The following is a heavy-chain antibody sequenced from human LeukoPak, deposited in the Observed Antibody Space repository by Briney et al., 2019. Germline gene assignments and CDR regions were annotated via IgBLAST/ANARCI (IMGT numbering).Heavy chain of an antibody. Sequence: PGGSLRLSCVGSGFTFSSHAMSWVRQAPGKGLEWVSALAASGGSTFYVDSVKGRFTVSRDNSKNTLYLQTNSLRAEDTAVYYCAKNQGDYDSGTYSNWFDPWGQGTLVTVSS. CDR1: GFTFSSHA. CDR2: LAASGGST. J-gene: IGHJ5*02. CDR3: AKNQGDYDSGTYSNWFDP. D-gene: IGHD3-22*01. V-gene: IGHV3-23*01.